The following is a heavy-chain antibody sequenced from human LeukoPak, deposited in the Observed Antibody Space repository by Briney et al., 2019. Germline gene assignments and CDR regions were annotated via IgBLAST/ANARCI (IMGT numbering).Heavy chain of an antibody. J-gene: IGHJ4*02. CDR3: TRSGTMVVMRPMYY. CDR1: GGSISSSTFH. CDR2: IYYSGST. V-gene: IGHV4-39*01. D-gene: IGHD4-23*01. Sequence: SETLSLTCTVSGGSISSSTFHWGWIRQPPGKGLEWIGSIYYSGSTYYNPSLKSRVTISVDTSKNQFSLKLSSVTAADTAVYYCTRSGTMVVMRPMYYWGQGTLVAVSS.